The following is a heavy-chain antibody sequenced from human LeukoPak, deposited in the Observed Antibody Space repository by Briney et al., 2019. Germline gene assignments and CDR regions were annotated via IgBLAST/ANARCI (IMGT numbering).Heavy chain of an antibody. CDR3: ARARDTGDY. Sequence: GASVKVSCKASGYTFTIYYIHWVRQAPGQGLEWMGMINPSGDSATYAQKFQGRVTMTRDTSTSTVYMELSSLRSEDTAVYYCARARDTGDYWGQGTLVTVSS. D-gene: IGHD3-16*02. CDR2: INPSGDSA. V-gene: IGHV1-46*01. J-gene: IGHJ4*02. CDR1: GYTFTIYY.